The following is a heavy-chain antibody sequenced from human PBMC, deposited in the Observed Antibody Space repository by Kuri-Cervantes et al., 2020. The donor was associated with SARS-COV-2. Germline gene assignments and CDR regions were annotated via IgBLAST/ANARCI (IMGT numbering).Heavy chain of an antibody. D-gene: IGHD2-15*01. J-gene: IGHJ4*02. Sequence: GGSLRLSCAASGFTFRGSAMHWVRQASGKGLEWLGRIRSKSSNYATAYAASVKGRFTVSRDDSKNTAFLQMNSLKTEDTAVYYCTTDVGDMIPGYWGQGTLVTVSS. CDR2: IRSKSSNYAT. V-gene: IGHV3-73*01. CDR3: TTDVGDMIPGY. CDR1: GFTFRGSA.